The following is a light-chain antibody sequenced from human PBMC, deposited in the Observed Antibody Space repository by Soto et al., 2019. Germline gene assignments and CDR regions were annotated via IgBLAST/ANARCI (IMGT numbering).Light chain of an antibody. V-gene: IGLV1-40*01. J-gene: IGLJ1*01. CDR2: GNT. Sequence: QSVLTQPPSVSGAPGQRITISCTGSSSNIGAGYPIHWYQQLPGTAPRLLIFGNTIRPSGVPARFSGSRSGLAITGLQAEDEADYYCQSYDSSLSGYVFGGGTRSPS. CDR3: QSYDSSLSGYV. CDR1: SSNIGAGYP.